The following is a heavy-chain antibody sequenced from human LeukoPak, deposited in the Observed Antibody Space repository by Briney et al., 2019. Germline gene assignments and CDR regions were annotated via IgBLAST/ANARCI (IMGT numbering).Heavy chain of an antibody. J-gene: IGHJ4*02. CDR1: SYTFTRYG. V-gene: IGHV1-18*01. CDR2: ISGSNGNT. D-gene: IGHD1-26*01. Sequence: ASVKVSCKASSYTFTRYGISWVRQAPGQGFEWMGWISGSNGNTNYAQKFQGRVSMTADTSTSTAYMELRSLRSDDTAVYYCARSGRGTYYYFDLWGQGTLVTVSS. CDR3: ARSGRGTYYYFDL.